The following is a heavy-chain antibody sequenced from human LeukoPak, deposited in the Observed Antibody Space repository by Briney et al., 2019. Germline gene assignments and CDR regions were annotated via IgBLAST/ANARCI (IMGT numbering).Heavy chain of an antibody. D-gene: IGHD4-17*01. CDR3: ARQPYGDYFVDY. V-gene: IGHV4-39*01. CDR2: IYYSGST. CDR1: GGSISSSIYY. Sequence: SETLSLTCTVSGGSISSSIYYWGWIRQPPGKGLEWIGSIYYSGSTYYNPSLKSRVTMSVDTSKSQFSLRLSSVTAADTAVYYCARQPYGDYFVDYWGQGTLVTVSS. J-gene: IGHJ4*02.